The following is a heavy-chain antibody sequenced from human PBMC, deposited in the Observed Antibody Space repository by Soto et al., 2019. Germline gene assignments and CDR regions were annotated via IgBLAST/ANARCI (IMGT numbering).Heavy chain of an antibody. V-gene: IGHV3-21*01. D-gene: IGHD2-2*01. CDR2: ISSSSSYI. CDR3: ARGREYQLLSDGMDV. J-gene: IGHJ6*02. Sequence: GGSLRLSCAASGFTFSSYSMNWVRQAPGKGLEWVSSISSSSSYIYYADSVKGRFTISRDNAKNSLYLQMSSLRAEDTAVYYCARGREYQLLSDGMDVWGQGTTVTVSS. CDR1: GFTFSSYS.